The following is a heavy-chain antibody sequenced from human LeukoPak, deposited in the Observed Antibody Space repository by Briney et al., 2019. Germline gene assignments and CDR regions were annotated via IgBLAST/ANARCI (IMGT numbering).Heavy chain of an antibody. Sequence: SGTPSPTCAVHGGSFSGYYWSWIPPPPGKGVGWVGEINRSGSTKYNPSLKSRVTISVDTSKNQFSLKLSSVTAADTAVYYCARGVRQEQLVDNWFDPWGQGTLVTVSS. J-gene: IGHJ5*02. D-gene: IGHD6-6*01. CDR1: GGSFSGYY. CDR2: INRSGST. V-gene: IGHV4-34*01. CDR3: ARGVRQEQLVDNWFDP.